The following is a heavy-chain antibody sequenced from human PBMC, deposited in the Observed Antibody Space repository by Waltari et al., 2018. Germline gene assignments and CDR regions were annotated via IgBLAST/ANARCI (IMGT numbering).Heavy chain of an antibody. J-gene: IGHJ3*02. Sequence: QVQLQESGPGLVKSSETLSLTCTVSGYSISSGYYWGWTRQPPGKGLEWIGSIYHSGSTYYNPSLKSRVTISVDTSKNQFSLKLSSVTAADTAVYYCARDEIAAAGGAFDIWGQGTMVTVSS. CDR2: IYHSGST. CDR3: ARDEIAAAGGAFDI. D-gene: IGHD6-13*01. V-gene: IGHV4-38-2*02. CDR1: GYSISSGYY.